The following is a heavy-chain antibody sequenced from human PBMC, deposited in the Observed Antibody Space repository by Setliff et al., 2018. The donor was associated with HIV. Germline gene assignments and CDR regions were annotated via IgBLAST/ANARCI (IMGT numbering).Heavy chain of an antibody. CDR1: GFRFRTYA. Sequence: AGGSLRLSCVASGFRFRTYAMSWVRQSQGKGLEWVSLISGDGGRATHYSDSVKGRFTISRDDSKNTLYLQMNSLRAEDTAVYYCAGESSIAVAEYFQHWGQGTLVTVSS. D-gene: IGHD6-19*01. CDR2: ISGDGGRAT. CDR3: AGESSIAVAEYFQH. J-gene: IGHJ1*01. V-gene: IGHV3-23*01.